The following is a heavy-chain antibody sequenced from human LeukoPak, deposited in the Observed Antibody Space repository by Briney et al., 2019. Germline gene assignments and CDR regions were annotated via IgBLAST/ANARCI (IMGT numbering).Heavy chain of an antibody. CDR3: AKDDNLGYCSGGSCRNFDY. D-gene: IGHD2-15*01. CDR2: INGSGGST. J-gene: IGHJ4*02. Sequence: GGSLRVSCAASGFTFSSYAMSWVRQAPGKGLEWVSDINGSGGSTYYADSVKGRFTISRDNSKNTLFLLMNSLRAEDTAVYYCAKDDNLGYCSGGSCRNFDYWGQGTLVTVSS. CDR1: GFTFSSYA. V-gene: IGHV3-23*01.